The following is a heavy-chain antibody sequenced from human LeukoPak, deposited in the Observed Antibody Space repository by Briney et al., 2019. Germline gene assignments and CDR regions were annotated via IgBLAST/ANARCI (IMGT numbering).Heavy chain of an antibody. D-gene: IGHD2-21*01. CDR2: INHSGST. CDR1: GGSFSGYY. V-gene: IGHV4-34*01. J-gene: IGHJ4*02. CDR3: ARRGLKYFDY. Sequence: PSETLSLTCAVYGGSFSGYYWSWIRQPPGKGLEWIGEINHSGSTNYNPSLKSRDTISVDTSKNQFSLKLSSVTAADTAVYYCARRGLKYFDYWGQGTLVTVSS.